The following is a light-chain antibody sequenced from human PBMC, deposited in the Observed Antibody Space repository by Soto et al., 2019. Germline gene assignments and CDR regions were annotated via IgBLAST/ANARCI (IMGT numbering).Light chain of an antibody. Sequence: DIQMTQSPSTLSASVGDRVTITCRASQSISSWLAWYQQKPGKAPKLLIYKASSLESGVPSRFSGSGSGTEFTLTISSLQPDYFATYYCQQYNSLWTFGQGPKVEIK. CDR2: KAS. CDR1: QSISSW. V-gene: IGKV1-5*03. J-gene: IGKJ1*01. CDR3: QQYNSLWT.